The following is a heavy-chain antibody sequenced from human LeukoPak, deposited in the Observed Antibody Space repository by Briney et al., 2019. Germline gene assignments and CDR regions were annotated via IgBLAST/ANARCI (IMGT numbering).Heavy chain of an antibody. CDR3: ARNRDGYLPFDY. CDR1: GFTFSDYY. CDR2: ISSSSSYT. V-gene: IGHV3-11*06. J-gene: IGHJ4*02. Sequence: GGSLRLSCAASGFTFSDYYMSWIRQPPGKGLEWVSYISSSSSYTNYADSVKGRFNIFRDNAKNSLYRQMNSLRAGDTAVYYCARNRDGYLPFDYWGQGTLVTVSS. D-gene: IGHD5-24*01.